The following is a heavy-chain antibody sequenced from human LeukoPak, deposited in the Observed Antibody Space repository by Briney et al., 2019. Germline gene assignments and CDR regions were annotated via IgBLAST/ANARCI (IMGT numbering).Heavy chain of an antibody. D-gene: IGHD2-15*01. V-gene: IGHV3-30*02. CDR1: GFTFSSYG. CDR3: AKGVARGPFDY. Sequence: GGSLRLSCAASGFTFSSYGMHWVRQAPGKGLEWVAFIRYDGSNKYYADSVKGRFTISRDNSKNTLYLQMNGLRAEDTAVYYCAKGVARGPFDYWGQGTLVTVSS. J-gene: IGHJ4*02. CDR2: IRYDGSNK.